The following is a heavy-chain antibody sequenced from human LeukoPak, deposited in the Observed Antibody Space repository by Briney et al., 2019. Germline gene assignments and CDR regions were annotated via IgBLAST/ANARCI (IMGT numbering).Heavy chain of an antibody. CDR2: IKQDGSEK. CDR3: ARDRDYGSGSYLY. J-gene: IGHJ4*02. CDR1: GFTFSSYW. D-gene: IGHD3-10*01. Sequence: GGSLRLSCAASGFTFSSYWMSWIRQAPGKGLEWVANIKQDGSEKYYVDSVKGRFTISRDNAKNSLYLQMNSLRAEDTAVYYCARDRDYGSGSYLYWGQGTLVTVSS. V-gene: IGHV3-7*01.